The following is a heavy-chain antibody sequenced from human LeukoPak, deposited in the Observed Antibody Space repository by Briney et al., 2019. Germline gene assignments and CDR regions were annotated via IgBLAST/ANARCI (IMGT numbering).Heavy chain of an antibody. V-gene: IGHV3-21*01. CDR2: ISSSGSYI. D-gene: IGHD6-13*01. CDR3: ARESSSWADFDY. Sequence: GGSLRLSCAASGFTFSSYSMNWVRQAPGKGLEWVSSISSSGSYIYYADSVKGRFTISRDNAKNSLYLQMNSLRAEDTAVYYCARESSSWADFDYWGQGTQVTVSS. J-gene: IGHJ4*02. CDR1: GFTFSSYS.